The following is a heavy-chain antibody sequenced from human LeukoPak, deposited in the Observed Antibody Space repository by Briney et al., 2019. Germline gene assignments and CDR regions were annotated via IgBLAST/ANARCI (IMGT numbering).Heavy chain of an antibody. V-gene: IGHV3-15*01. D-gene: IGHD2-8*01. CDR2: IKSKTDGGTT. CDR3: NTQGYCTNGVCYGFDY. J-gene: IGHJ4*02. Sequence: GGSLRLSCAASGFTFSTYRMNWVRQAPGKGLEWVGRIKSKTDGGTTDYAAPVKGRFTIPRDDSKNTVYLQMNSLKTEDTAVYFCNTQGYCTNGVCYGFDYWGQGTLVTVSS. CDR1: GFTFSTYR.